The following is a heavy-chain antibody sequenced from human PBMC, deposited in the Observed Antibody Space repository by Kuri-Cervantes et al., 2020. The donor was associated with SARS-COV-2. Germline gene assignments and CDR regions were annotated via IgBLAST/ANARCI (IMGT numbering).Heavy chain of an antibody. Sequence: SVKVSCKASGGTFSSYAISWVRQAPGQGLEWMGGIIPIFGTANYAQKFQGRVTTTTDESTSTAYMELSSLRSEDTAVYYCARDSGLAAAGLFDYWGQGTLVTVSS. CDR2: IIPIFGTA. CDR1: GGTFSSYA. D-gene: IGHD6-13*01. CDR3: ARDSGLAAAGLFDY. V-gene: IGHV1-69*05. J-gene: IGHJ4*02.